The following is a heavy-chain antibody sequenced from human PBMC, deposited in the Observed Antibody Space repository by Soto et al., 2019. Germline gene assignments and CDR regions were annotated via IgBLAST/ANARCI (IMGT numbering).Heavy chain of an antibody. CDR2: IYYSGST. CDR1: GGSISSYY. D-gene: IGHD6-19*01. V-gene: IGHV4-59*08. CDR3: ARHGIAVAGYYFDY. Sequence: SETLSLTCTVSGGSISSYYWSWIRQPPGKGLEWIGYIYYSGSTNYTPSLKSRVTISVDTSKNQFSLKLSSVTAADTAVYYCARHGIAVAGYYFDYWGQGTLVTVSS. J-gene: IGHJ4*02.